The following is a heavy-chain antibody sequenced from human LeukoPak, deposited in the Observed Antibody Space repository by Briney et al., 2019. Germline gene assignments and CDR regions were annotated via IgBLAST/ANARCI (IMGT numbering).Heavy chain of an antibody. CDR3: ARTWIPYGMDV. CDR1: GYTFTGYY. CDR2: INPNSGGT. Sequence: GASVKVSCKASGYTFTGYYMHWVRQAPGQGLEWMGWINPNSGGTNYAQKFQGRVTMIRDTSITTAYMELSRPRSDATAVYYCARTWIPYGMDVWGQGTTVTVSS. J-gene: IGHJ6*02. D-gene: IGHD5-12*01. V-gene: IGHV1-2*02.